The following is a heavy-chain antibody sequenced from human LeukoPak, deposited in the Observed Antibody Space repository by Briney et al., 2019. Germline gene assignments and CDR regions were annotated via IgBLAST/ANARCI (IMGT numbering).Heavy chain of an antibody. D-gene: IGHD3-22*01. J-gene: IGHJ4*02. CDR3: ARDSSGYQ. V-gene: IGHV3-7*01. CDR1: GFTFSTCW. Sequence: GGSLRLSCAAPGFTFSTCWMSWVRQAPGKGLEWVANIKEDGSEKYYGDSVKGRFTISRDNAKNSLYLEMNSLRVEDTAVYYCARDSSGYQWGQGTLVTVSS. CDR2: IKEDGSEK.